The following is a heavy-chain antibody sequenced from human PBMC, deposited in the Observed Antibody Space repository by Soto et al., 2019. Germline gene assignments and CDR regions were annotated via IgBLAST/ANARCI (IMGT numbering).Heavy chain of an antibody. CDR3: AMGLRYFDWLQNWFDP. Sequence: SETLSLTCAVSGGSISSSNWWSWVRQPPGKGLEWIGEIYHSGSTNYNPSLKSRVTISVDKSKNQFSLKLSSVTAADTAVYYCAMGLRYFDWLQNWFDPWGQGTLVTVSS. CDR1: GGSISSSNW. J-gene: IGHJ5*02. CDR2: IYHSGST. D-gene: IGHD3-9*01. V-gene: IGHV4-4*02.